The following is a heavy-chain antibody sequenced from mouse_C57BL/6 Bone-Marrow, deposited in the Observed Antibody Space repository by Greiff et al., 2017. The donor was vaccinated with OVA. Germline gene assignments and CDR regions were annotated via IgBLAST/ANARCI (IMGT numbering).Heavy chain of an antibody. CDR1: GYTFTDYY. D-gene: IGHD1-1*01. V-gene: IGHV1-19*01. CDR2: INPYNGGT. J-gene: IGHJ2*01. CDR3: ARTGYYGSSRDYFDY. Sequence: EVQLVESGPVLVKPGASVKMSCKASGYTFTDYYMNWVKQSHGKSLEWIGVINPYNGGTSYNQKFKGKATLTVDKSSSTAYMELNSLTSEDSAVYYCARTGYYGSSRDYFDYWGQGTTLTVSS.